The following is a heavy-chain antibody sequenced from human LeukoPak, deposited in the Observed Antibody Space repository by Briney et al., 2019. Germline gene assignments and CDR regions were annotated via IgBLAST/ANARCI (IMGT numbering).Heavy chain of an antibody. D-gene: IGHD2-15*01. Sequence: SETLSLTCAVYGGSFSGYYWSWIRQPPGKGLEWIGEINHSGSTNYNPSLKSRVTISVDTSKNQFSLKLSSVTAADTAVYYCASFPSYCSGGSCYSGYFDYWGQGTLATVSS. CDR3: ASFPSYCSGGSCYSGYFDY. V-gene: IGHV4-34*01. CDR1: GGSFSGYY. CDR2: INHSGST. J-gene: IGHJ4*02.